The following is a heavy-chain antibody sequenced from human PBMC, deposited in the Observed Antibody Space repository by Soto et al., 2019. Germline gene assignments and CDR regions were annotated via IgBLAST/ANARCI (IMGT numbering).Heavy chain of an antibody. Sequence: ASVKVSCKASCYTFSSYGISWGRQAPGQGLEWMGWISAYNGNTNYAQKLQGRVTMTTDTSTSTAYMELRSLRSDDTAVYYCAREGVTIFGVVNNWFDPWGQGTLVTVSS. CDR1: CYTFSSYG. J-gene: IGHJ5*02. V-gene: IGHV1-18*01. CDR2: ISAYNGNT. CDR3: AREGVTIFGVVNNWFDP. D-gene: IGHD3-3*01.